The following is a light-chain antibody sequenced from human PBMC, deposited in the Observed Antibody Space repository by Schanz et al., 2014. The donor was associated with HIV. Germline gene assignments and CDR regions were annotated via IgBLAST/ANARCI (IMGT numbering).Light chain of an antibody. Sequence: EIVLTQSPATLSLSPGERVTLSCRASQTVSRYLAWYQQKPGQAPRLLIYGASSRATGIPDRFSGSGSGTDFTLTISRLEPEDFAVYYCQQYGSSPYTFGQGTKLEIK. CDR2: GAS. CDR3: QQYGSSPYT. J-gene: IGKJ2*01. V-gene: IGKV3-20*01. CDR1: QTVSRY.